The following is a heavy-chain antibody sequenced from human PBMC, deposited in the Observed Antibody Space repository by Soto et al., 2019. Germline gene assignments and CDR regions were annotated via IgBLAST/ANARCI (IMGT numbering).Heavy chain of an antibody. D-gene: IGHD6-6*01. V-gene: IGHV3-74*01. CDR2: INSDGSNR. Sequence: PGGSLRLSCEASGFTFKNYWMHWVRQAPGKGLVWVSRINSDGSNRRYADYVQGRFTISRDNAKNTLFLQMNSLRAADTAVYLCARRCNRPNCYGMDVWGQGTTVTVSS. J-gene: IGHJ6*02. CDR1: GFTFKNYW. CDR3: ARRCNRPNCYGMDV.